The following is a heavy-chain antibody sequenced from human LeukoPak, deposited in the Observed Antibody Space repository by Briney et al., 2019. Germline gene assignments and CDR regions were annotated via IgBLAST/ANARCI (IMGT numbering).Heavy chain of an antibody. CDR2: IYYSGST. Sequence: SETLSLTCTVSGASISSSSYYWGWIRQPPGKGLESIGTIYYSGSTYYNPSLKSRVTISVDTSKKQFSLKLSSVTAADTAVYYCARLVTDSSLYYYYVLDVWGQGTTVTVSS. CDR1: GASISSSSYY. V-gene: IGHV4-39*01. CDR3: ARLVTDSSLYYYYVLDV. J-gene: IGHJ6*02. D-gene: IGHD2-21*02.